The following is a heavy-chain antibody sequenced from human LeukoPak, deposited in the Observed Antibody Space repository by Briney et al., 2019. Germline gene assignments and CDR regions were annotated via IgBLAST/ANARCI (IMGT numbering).Heavy chain of an antibody. CDR1: GYTFTSYD. J-gene: IGHJ4*02. CDR3: ARGTGGGPFDY. V-gene: IGHV1-69*13. CDR2: IIPIFGTA. Sequence: ASVKVSCKASGYTFTSYDISWVRQAPGQGLEWMGGIIPIFGTANYAQKFQGRVTITADESTSTAYMELSSLRSKDTAVYYCARGTGGGPFDYWGQGTLVTVSS. D-gene: IGHD4-23*01.